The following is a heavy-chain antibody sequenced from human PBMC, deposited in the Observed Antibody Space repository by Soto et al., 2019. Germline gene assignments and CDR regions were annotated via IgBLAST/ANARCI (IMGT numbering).Heavy chain of an antibody. CDR2: ILYDGSNK. D-gene: IGHD2-2*01. CDR1: GFTFSSYA. V-gene: IGHV3-30-3*01. J-gene: IGHJ6*02. Sequence: GGSLRLSCAASGFTFSSYAMHWVRQAPGKGLEWVAVILYDGSNKFYADSVKGRFTISRDNSKNTLYLQMDSLRAEDTAVYYCARDVIPAAKHYYYAMDVWGQGTTVTVSS. CDR3: ARDVIPAAKHYYYAMDV.